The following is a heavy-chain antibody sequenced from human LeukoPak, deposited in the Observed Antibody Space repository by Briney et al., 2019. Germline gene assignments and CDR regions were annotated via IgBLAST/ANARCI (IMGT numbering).Heavy chain of an antibody. Sequence: KPSETLSLTCTVSGGSISSSSYYWGWIRQPPGKGLEWIGSIYYSGSTYYNPSLKSRVTISVDTSKNQFSLKLSSVTAADTAVYYCARLGSSNLDPPHYWGRGTLVTVSS. J-gene: IGHJ4*02. CDR3: ARLGSSNLDPPHY. V-gene: IGHV4-39*07. CDR1: GGSISSSSYY. D-gene: IGHD4-11*01. CDR2: IYYSGST.